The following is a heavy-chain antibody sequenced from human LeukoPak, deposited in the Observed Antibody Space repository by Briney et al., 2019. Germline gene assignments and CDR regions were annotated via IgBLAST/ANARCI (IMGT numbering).Heavy chain of an antibody. CDR3: ARGPSSWYGY. J-gene: IGHJ4*02. V-gene: IGHV4-34*01. D-gene: IGHD6-13*01. Sequence: PSETLSLTCAVYGGSFSGYYWSWIRQPPGKGLEWIGEINHSGSTNYNPSLKSRVTISVDTSKNQFSLKLSSVTAADTAVYYCARGPSSWYGYWGQGTLVTVSS. CDR1: GGSFSGYY. CDR2: INHSGST.